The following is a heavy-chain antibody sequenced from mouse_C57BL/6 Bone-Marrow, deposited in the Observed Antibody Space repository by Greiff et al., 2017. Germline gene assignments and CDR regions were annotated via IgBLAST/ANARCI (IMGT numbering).Heavy chain of an antibody. V-gene: IGHV1-81*01. Sequence: QVQLQESGAELARPGASVKLSCKASGYTFTSYGISWVKQRTGQGLEWIGEIYPRSGNTYYNEKFKGKDTLTADKSSSTAYMELRSLTSEDSAVDFCARQDPITTVVEFDYWGQGTTLTVSS. J-gene: IGHJ2*01. CDR1: GYTFTSYG. CDR3: ARQDPITTVVEFDY. D-gene: IGHD1-1*01. CDR2: IYPRSGNT.